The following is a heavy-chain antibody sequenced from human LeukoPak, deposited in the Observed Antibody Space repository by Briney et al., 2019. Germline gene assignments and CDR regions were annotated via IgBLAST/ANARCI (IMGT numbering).Heavy chain of an antibody. Sequence: PGGSLRLSCAASGFTFSSYWMHWVRQAPGKGLVWVSRINTDGSIISYADSVEGRFTISRDNAKNTLYLQMNSLRAEDTAVYYCARDGVAVTVNWFDPWGQGTLVTVSS. J-gene: IGHJ5*02. D-gene: IGHD6-19*01. CDR1: GFTFSSYW. V-gene: IGHV3-74*01. CDR2: INTDGSII. CDR3: ARDGVAVTVNWFDP.